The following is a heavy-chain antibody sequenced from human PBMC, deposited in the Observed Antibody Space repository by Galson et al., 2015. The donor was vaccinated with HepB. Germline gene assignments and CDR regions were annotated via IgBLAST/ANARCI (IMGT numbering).Heavy chain of an antibody. CDR2: IKPDSGGT. J-gene: IGHJ5*02. CDR3: ARDRPTNWFDP. V-gene: IGHV1-2*06. CDR1: GYTFTNYY. Sequence: SVKVSCKASGYTFTNYYIHWVRQAPGQGLEWMGLIKPDSGGTKYARKFQGRVTMTRDTSINIAYMELSSLESDDTAAYFCARDRPTNWFDPWGQGTLVTVSS.